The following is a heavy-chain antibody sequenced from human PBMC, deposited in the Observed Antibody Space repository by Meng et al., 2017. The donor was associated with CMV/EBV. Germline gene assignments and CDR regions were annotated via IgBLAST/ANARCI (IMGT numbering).Heavy chain of an antibody. V-gene: IGHV1-2*02. CDR2: INPNSGGT. Sequence: ASVKVSCKASGYTFTGYYMHWVRQAPGQGLEWMGWINPNSGGTNYAQKFQGRVTMTRDTSISTAYMELSRLRSDDTAVYYYARYNYDSSGYRNWGQGTLVTVSS. CDR3: ARYNYDSSGYRN. CDR1: GYTFTGYY. J-gene: IGHJ4*02. D-gene: IGHD3-22*01.